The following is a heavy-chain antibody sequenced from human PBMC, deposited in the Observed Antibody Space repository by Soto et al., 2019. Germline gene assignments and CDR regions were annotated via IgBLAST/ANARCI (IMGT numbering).Heavy chain of an antibody. CDR1: GFTFSSYG. CDR2: IWYDGSNK. D-gene: IGHD3-22*01. CDR3: AGSQSRYYDSSGYYS. Sequence: PGGSLRLSCAASGFTFSSYGMHWVRQAPGKGLEWVAVIWYDGSNKYYADSVKGRFTISRDNSKNTLYLQMNSLRAEDTAVYYCAGSQSRYYDSSGYYSWGQGTLVTVS. V-gene: IGHV3-33*01. J-gene: IGHJ4*02.